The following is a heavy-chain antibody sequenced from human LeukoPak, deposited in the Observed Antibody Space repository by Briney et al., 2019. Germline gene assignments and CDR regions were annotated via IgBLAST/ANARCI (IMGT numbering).Heavy chain of an antibody. CDR1: GGTFSSYA. J-gene: IGHJ4*02. V-gene: IGHV1-69*05. CDR2: IIPIFGTA. Sequence: SSVKVSCKASGGTFSSYAISWERQAPGQGLDWMGRIIPIFGTANYAQKFQGRVTITTDESTSTAYMELSSLRSEDTAVYYCASQHAYCGGDCYRFDCWGQGTLVTVSS. CDR3: ASQHAYCGGDCYRFDC. D-gene: IGHD2-21*02.